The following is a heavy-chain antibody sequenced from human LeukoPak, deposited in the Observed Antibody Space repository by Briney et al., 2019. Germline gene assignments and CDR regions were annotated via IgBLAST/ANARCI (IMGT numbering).Heavy chain of an antibody. J-gene: IGHJ4*02. Sequence: GGSLRLSCAASGFTFSSYAMHWVRQAPGKGLEYVSATSSNGGSTYYANSVKGRFTISRDNSKNTLYLQMGSLRAEDMAVYYCARDRYCSGGSCYGTMDYWGQGTLVTVSS. V-gene: IGHV3-64*01. CDR2: TSSNGGST. D-gene: IGHD2-15*01. CDR1: GFTFSSYA. CDR3: ARDRYCSGGSCYGTMDY.